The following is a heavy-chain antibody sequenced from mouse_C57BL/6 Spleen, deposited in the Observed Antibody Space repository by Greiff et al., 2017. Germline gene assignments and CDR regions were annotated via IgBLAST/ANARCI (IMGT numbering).Heavy chain of an antibody. Sequence: VQLQQSGAELVKPGASVKVSCKASGYTFTSYWMHWVKQRPGQGLEWIGRIHPSDSDTNYNQKFKGKATLTVDKSSSTAYMQLSSLTSEDSAVYYCAMGEYYYGSMYFDVWGTGTTVTVSS. J-gene: IGHJ1*03. CDR1: GYTFTSYW. CDR2: IHPSDSDT. V-gene: IGHV1-74*01. CDR3: AMGEYYYGSMYFDV. D-gene: IGHD1-1*01.